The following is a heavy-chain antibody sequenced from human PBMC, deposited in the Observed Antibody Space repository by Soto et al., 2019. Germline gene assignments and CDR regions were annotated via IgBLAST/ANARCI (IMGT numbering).Heavy chain of an antibody. V-gene: IGHV3-21*01. CDR3: ARDLSSPDPYSSGWSDAFDI. J-gene: IGHJ3*02. CDR1: GFTFSSYS. D-gene: IGHD6-19*01. CDR2: ISSSSSYI. Sequence: PGGSLRLSCAASGFTFSSYSMNWVRQAPGKGLEWVSSISSSSSYIYYADSVKGRFTISRDDAKNSLYLQMNSLRAEDTAVYYCARDLSSPDPYSSGWSDAFDIWGQGTMVTVSS.